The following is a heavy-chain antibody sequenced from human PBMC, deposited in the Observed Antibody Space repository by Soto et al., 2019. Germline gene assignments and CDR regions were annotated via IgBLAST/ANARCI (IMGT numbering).Heavy chain of an antibody. V-gene: IGHV1-8*01. J-gene: IGHJ4*02. CDR2: MQPSTGRT. CDR3: ARGVSAGVDY. D-gene: IGHD1-26*01. CDR1: GYSFTSLD. Sequence: QVQLVQSGAEVREPGASVKVSCKASGYSFTSLDINWVRQTAGQGLEWMGWMQPSTGRTGYAQKFQGRVTMPRDTSINPAYMELTTLTSDDTAFYYCARGVSAGVDYWGQGTLVTVSS.